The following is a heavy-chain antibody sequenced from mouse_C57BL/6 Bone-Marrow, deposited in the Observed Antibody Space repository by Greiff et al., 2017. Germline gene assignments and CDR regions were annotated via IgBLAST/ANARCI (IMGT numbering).Heavy chain of an antibody. CDR2: ISDGGSYT. CDR1: GFTFSSYA. Sequence: EVKLMESGGGLVKPGGSLKLSCAASGFTFSSYAMSWVRQTPEKRLEWVATISDGGSYTYYPDNVKGRFTISRDNAKNNLYLQMSHLKSEDTAMYYCARGPIYYYGSSPFYYAMDYWGQGTSVTVSS. V-gene: IGHV5-4*03. J-gene: IGHJ4*01. CDR3: ARGPIYYYGSSPFYYAMDY. D-gene: IGHD1-1*01.